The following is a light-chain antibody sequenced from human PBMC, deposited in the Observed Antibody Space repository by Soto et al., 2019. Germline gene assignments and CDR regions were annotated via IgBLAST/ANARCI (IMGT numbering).Light chain of an antibody. CDR1: QTISSW. CDR3: QQYNSHWT. CDR2: DAS. J-gene: IGKJ1*01. Sequence: DLQMTQSPSTLSGSVGARVTITCRASQTISSWLAWYKPQPGKAPKLLIYDASSLESGVPSRFSGSGSGTEFTLTISSLKPDDFATDYCQQYNSHWTFGQGTKLDIK. V-gene: IGKV1-5*01.